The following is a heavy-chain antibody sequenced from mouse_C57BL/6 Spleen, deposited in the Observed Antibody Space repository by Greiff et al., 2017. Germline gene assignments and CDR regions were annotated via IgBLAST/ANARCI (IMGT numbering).Heavy chain of an antibody. J-gene: IGHJ1*03. CDR2: ISDGGSYT. CDR1: GFTFSSYA. Sequence: VPLVASGGGLVKPGGSLKLSCAASGFTFSSYAMSWVRQTPEKRLEWVATISDGGSYTSYPDNAKNNLYLQMSHLKSEDTALYYCARGLYDYDRSYWYVDVWGTGTTVTVSS. D-gene: IGHD2-4*01. V-gene: IGHV5-4*01. CDR3: ARGLYDYDRSYWYVDV.